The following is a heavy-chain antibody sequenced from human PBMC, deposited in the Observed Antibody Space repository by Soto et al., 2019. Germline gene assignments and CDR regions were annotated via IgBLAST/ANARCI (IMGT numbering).Heavy chain of an antibody. V-gene: IGHV1-69*01. Sequence: QVQLVQSGAEVQKPGSSVKVSCKSSGGTFSSYAISWVRQAPGQGLEWMGGIIPIPGTANYAQKFQGRVTITADESTSTAYMELRSLTSEDTAVYYCATSQGTSLEIYYYYCDGMDFWGQGTRVTVSS. CDR1: GGTFSSYA. D-gene: IGHD2-2*01. CDR3: ATSQGTSLEIYYYYCDGMDF. CDR2: IIPIPGTA. J-gene: IGHJ6*02.